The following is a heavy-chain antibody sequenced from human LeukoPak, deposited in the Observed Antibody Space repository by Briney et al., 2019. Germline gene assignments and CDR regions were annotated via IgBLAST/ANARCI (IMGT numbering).Heavy chain of an antibody. V-gene: IGHV3-7*03. J-gene: IGHJ6*04. CDR3: AKCRFCSSTTGGCMSV. D-gene: IGHD2-2*01. CDR1: GFTFSNYW. Sequence: HPGGSLRLSCAASGFTFSNYWMSWVRQAPGKGLEWVAHIKPDGSEKNYVDSVKGRFTLFRDDAKNSVYLQMDSLRAEDTAIYYCAKCRFCSSTTGGCMSVWGKGTTVTVSS. CDR2: IKPDGSEK.